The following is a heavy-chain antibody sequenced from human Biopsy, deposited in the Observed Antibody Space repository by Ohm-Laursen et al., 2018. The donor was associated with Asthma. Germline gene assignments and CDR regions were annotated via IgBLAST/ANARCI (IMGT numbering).Heavy chain of an antibody. CDR3: AKEVFPGWELRRGPDS. CDR1: GFSFSSYA. V-gene: IGHV3-30-3*01. J-gene: IGHJ4*02. D-gene: IGHD1-26*01. Sequence: SLRLSCTASGFSFSSYAMHWVRQAPGRGLELVAVISYDGYKKYYADSVKGRFTISRDNSKNTMYLEMNSLRAEDTAVYFCAKEVFPGWELRRGPDSWGQGTLVTVSS. CDR2: ISYDGYKK.